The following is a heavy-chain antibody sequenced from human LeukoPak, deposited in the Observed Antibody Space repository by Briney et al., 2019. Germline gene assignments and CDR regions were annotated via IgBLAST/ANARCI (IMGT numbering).Heavy chain of an antibody. CDR2: IYPGDSDT. J-gene: IGHJ5*02. V-gene: IGHV5-51*01. D-gene: IGHD6-19*01. CDR3: ARVYSSGWFDP. Sequence: GESLKIFCKGAGYSFTSYWIGWLLQKPGKSLQWMGIIYPGDSDTRYSPSFQGQVTISADKSISTAYLQWSSLKASDTAMYYCARVYSSGWFDPWGQGTLVTVSS. CDR1: GYSFTSYW.